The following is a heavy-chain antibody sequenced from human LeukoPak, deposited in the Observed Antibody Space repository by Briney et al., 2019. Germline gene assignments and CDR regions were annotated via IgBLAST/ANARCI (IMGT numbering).Heavy chain of an antibody. V-gene: IGHV4-39*07. CDR1: GGSISSSSYY. CDR3: ARGSILTGYSVDY. J-gene: IGHJ4*02. D-gene: IGHD3-9*01. CDR2: IYYSVST. Sequence: SETLSLTCTVSGGSISSSSYYWGWIRQPPGKGLEWIGSIYYSVSTYDNPSLKSRVTISVDTSKNQFSLKLSSVTAADTAVYYCARGSILTGYSVDYWGQGTLVTVSS.